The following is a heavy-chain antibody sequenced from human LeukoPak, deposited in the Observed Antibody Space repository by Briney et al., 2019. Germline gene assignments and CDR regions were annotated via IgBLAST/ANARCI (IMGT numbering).Heavy chain of an antibody. J-gene: IGHJ5*02. D-gene: IGHD6-19*01. CDR3: ARSVAGITWFDP. CDR2: ISSSGSTI. Sequence: GGSLRLSCAASGFTFSSYEMNWVRQAPGKGLEWVSYISSSGSTIYYADSVKGRFTISRDNAKNSLYLQMSSLRPEDTAVYYCARSVAGITWFDPWGRGTLVTVSS. V-gene: IGHV3-48*03. CDR1: GFTFSSYE.